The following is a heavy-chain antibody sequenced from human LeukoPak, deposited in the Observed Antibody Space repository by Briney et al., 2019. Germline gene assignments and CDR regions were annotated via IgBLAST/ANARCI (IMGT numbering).Heavy chain of an antibody. CDR3: AKSPYRGGSSWTEFDY. V-gene: IGHV3-30*02. CDR2: IRYDGSDK. D-gene: IGHD6-13*01. Sequence: GGSLRLSCAASGFTFSNYGIHWVRQAPGKGLEWVAFIRYDGSDKYYAEFVKGRFTISRDSSKNTVYLQTNSLRDEDTAVYYCAKSPYRGGSSWTEFDYWGQGTLVTVSS. J-gene: IGHJ4*02. CDR1: GFTFSNYG.